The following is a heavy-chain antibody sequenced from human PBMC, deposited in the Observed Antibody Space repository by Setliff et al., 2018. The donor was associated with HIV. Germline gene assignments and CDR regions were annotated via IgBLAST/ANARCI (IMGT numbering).Heavy chain of an antibody. CDR1: GYTFTNYG. CDR3: ARAPRIFPEFNNPHPHFDH. V-gene: IGHV1-18*01. D-gene: IGHD3-3*01. Sequence: ASVKVSCKASGYTFTNYGVSWVRQAPGQGLEWMGWISTFDRSINYGDKFEGRITMTTDTSTSTAYMELGGLISDDTAVYFCARAPRIFPEFNNPHPHFDHWGQGTPVTVSS. J-gene: IGHJ4*02. CDR2: ISTFDRSI.